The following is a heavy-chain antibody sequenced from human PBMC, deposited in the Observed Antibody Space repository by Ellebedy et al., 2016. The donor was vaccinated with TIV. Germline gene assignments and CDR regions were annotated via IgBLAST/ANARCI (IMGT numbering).Heavy chain of an antibody. CDR3: ARRLMVATDTYYFDY. V-gene: IGHV3-21*04. CDR2: ISSSSSYI. J-gene: IGHJ4*02. CDR1: GFTFSSYS. D-gene: IGHD5-12*01. Sequence: GGSLRLXXAASGFTFSSYSMNWVRQAPGKGLEWVSSISSSSSYIYYADSVKGRFTISRDNAKNSLYLQMNSLRVEDTALYFCARRLMVATDTYYFDYWGQGTLVTVSS.